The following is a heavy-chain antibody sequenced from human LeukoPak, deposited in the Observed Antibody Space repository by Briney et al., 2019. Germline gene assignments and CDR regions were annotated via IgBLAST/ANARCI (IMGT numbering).Heavy chain of an antibody. CDR3: ARGPEGYNPYYFDY. J-gene: IGHJ4*02. CDR1: GYTLTTYG. Sequence: ASVKVSCKAAGYTLTTYGLSWVRQAPGQGLEWMGWISVYNGNTNYAQKFQGRVTMTTDTSTSTAYMELRSLRSDDTAVYYCARGPEGYNPYYFDYWGQGTLVTVSS. D-gene: IGHD5-24*01. V-gene: IGHV1-18*01. CDR2: ISVYNGNT.